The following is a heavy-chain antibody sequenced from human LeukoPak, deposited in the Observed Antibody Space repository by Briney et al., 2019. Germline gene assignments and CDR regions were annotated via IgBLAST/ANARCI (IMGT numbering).Heavy chain of an antibody. CDR1: GGSISSYY. CDR3: AREGHYGAIDY. CDR2: IYTGGST. J-gene: IGHJ4*02. V-gene: IGHV4-4*07. D-gene: IGHD4/OR15-4a*01. Sequence: ASETLSLTCTVSGGSISSYYWSWIRQPAGKGLEWIGRIYTGGSTNYNPSLKSRVTMSVDTSKNQFSLKLSSVTAADTAVYYCAREGHYGAIDYWGQGTLVTVSS.